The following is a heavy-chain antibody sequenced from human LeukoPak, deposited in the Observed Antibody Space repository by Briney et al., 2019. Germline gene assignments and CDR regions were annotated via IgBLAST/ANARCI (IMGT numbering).Heavy chain of an antibody. D-gene: IGHD6-13*01. CDR3: ARVGAAGTGY. CDR2: IYYSGST. CDR1: GGSISSGGYY. J-gene: IGHJ4*02. V-gene: IGHV4-31*03. Sequence: SETLSLTCTVSGGSISSGGYYWSWIRQHPGKGLEWIGYIYYSGSTYYNPSLKSRVTISVDTSKNQISLKLSSVTAADTAVYYCARVGAAGTGYWGQGTLVTVSS.